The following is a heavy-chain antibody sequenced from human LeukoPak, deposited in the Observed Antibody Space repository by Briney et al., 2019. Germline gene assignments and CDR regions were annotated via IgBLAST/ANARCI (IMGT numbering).Heavy chain of an antibody. V-gene: IGHV1-69*05. CDR1: GGTFSSYA. D-gene: IGHD1-26*01. CDR2: IIPIFGTA. Sequence: SVKVSCKXSGGTFSSYAISWVRQAPGQGLEGMGRIIPIFGTANYSQRFQGRVTITTDESTSTVYMELSSLRSEDTAVYYCARVSSGSPDFDYWGQGTLVTVSS. CDR3: ARVSSGSPDFDY. J-gene: IGHJ4*02.